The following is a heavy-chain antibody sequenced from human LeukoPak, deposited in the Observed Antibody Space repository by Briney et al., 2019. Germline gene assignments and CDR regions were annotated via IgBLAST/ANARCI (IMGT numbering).Heavy chain of an antibody. CDR3: ARAIYGSAFDI. D-gene: IGHD2-2*02. Sequence: GGSLRLSCAASGFTFSAYWMNWVRQGPGKGLVWVARVDTDGSTVNYADSVKGRFTISRDNAKNTLYLQMNSLRADDTAVYYCARAIYGSAFDIWGQGTMVTVSS. J-gene: IGHJ3*02. CDR2: VDTDGSTV. CDR1: GFTFSAYW. V-gene: IGHV3-74*01.